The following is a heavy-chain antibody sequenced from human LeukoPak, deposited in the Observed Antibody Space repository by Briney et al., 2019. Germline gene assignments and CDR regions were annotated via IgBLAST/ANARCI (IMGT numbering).Heavy chain of an antibody. CDR3: ARRTRHCCDSSLGAFDI. CDR1: GGSISSYY. Sequence: SETLSLTCTVSGGSISSYYWSWIRQPPGKGLEWIGHLYYSGSTNYNPSLKSRVTISVHPSKNQSSLKLSSVTAADTAVYFCARRTRHCCDSSLGAFDIWGQGTMVTVSS. D-gene: IGHD3-22*01. J-gene: IGHJ3*02. V-gene: IGHV4-59*08. CDR2: LYYSGST.